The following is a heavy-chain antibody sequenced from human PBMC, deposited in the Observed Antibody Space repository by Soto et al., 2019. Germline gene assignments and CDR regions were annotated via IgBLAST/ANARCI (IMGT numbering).Heavy chain of an antibody. Sequence: QVQLVQSGAEVKKPGSSVKVSCKASGGTFSSYTISWVRQAPGQGLEWMGRIIPILGIANYAQKFQGRVTITADKSTSTAYMELSGLRSEDTAVYYCARGAVSYYYYGMDVWGQGTTVTVSS. CDR2: IIPILGIA. CDR3: ARGAVSYYYYGMDV. J-gene: IGHJ6*02. CDR1: GGTFSSYT. V-gene: IGHV1-69*02.